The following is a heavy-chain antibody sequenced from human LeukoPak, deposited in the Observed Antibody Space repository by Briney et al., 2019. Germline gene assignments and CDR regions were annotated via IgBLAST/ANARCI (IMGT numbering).Heavy chain of an antibody. Sequence: SETLSLTCAVYGGSFSGYYWSWIRQPPGKGLEWIGEINHSGSTNYNPSLKSRVTISVDTSKNQFSLKLSSVTAADTAVYYSARGRIGYGMDVWGKGTTVTVSS. CDR3: ARGRIGYGMDV. CDR2: INHSGST. D-gene: IGHD1-26*01. CDR1: GGSFSGYY. J-gene: IGHJ6*04. V-gene: IGHV4-34*01.